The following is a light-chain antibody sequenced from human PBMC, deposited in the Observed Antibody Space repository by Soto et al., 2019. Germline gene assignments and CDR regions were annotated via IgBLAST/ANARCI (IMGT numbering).Light chain of an antibody. CDR1: QSLVHSNGNSY. V-gene: IGKV2-28*01. CDR2: LAS. Sequence: DTVMTQSPLSLSVTPGEPASISCRSSQSLVHSNGNSYLDWYLQKPGQSPQLLIYLASYRDSGVPDRFSGSGSGTDFTLKISRVEAEDVGVYYCMQGLQTPLFGGGTKVEIK. CDR3: MQGLQTPL. J-gene: IGKJ4*01.